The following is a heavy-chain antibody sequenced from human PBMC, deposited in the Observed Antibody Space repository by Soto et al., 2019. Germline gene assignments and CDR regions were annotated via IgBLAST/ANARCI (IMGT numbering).Heavy chain of an antibody. Sequence: QVQLQESGPGLVKPSGILSLTCAVFGGSISNSNWWTWVHQPPGKGLDWIGEIFHSGSTNYNSSLMGRVTISVDKANNQFSLKLSSVTAADTAVYYCAHRPIVGAAIWGQGTLVTVSS. CDR2: IFHSGST. V-gene: IGHV4-4*02. CDR3: AHRPIVGAAI. D-gene: IGHD1-26*01. J-gene: IGHJ4*02. CDR1: GGSISNSNW.